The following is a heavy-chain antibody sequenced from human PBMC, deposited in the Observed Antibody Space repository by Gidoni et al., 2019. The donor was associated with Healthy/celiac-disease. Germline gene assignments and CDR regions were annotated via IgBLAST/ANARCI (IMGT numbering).Heavy chain of an antibody. Sequence: EVQLLESGGGLVQPGGSLRLSCAASGFTFRSYAMSWVLQAPGKGLEWVAAISGSGGSTYYADSVKGRFTISRDKSKNTLYLQMNSLRAEDTAVYYCAISKGHYYDSSGSFDYWGQGTLVTVSS. CDR2: ISGSGGST. J-gene: IGHJ4*02. V-gene: IGHV3-23*01. CDR1: GFTFRSYA. D-gene: IGHD3-22*01. CDR3: AISKGHYYDSSGSFDY.